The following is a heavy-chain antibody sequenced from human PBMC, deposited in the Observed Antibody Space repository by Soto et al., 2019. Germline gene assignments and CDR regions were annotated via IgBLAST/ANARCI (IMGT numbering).Heavy chain of an antibody. CDR3: ARLEGDSSSWYSSYYYYYGMDV. Sequence: PSETLSLTCTVSGGSISSSSYYWGWIRQPPGKGLEWIGSIYYSGSTYYNPSLKSRVTISVDTSKNQFSLKLSSVTAADTAVYYGARLEGDSSSWYSSYYYYYGMDVWGQGTTVTVSS. CDR2: IYYSGST. V-gene: IGHV4-39*01. J-gene: IGHJ6*02. D-gene: IGHD6-13*01. CDR1: GGSISSSSYY.